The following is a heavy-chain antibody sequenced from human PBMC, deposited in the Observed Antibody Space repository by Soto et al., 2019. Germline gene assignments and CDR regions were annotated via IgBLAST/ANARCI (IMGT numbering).Heavy chain of an antibody. V-gene: IGHV1-8*01. CDR1: GYTFTSYD. J-gene: IGHJ4*02. D-gene: IGHD6-19*01. Sequence: ASVKVSCKASGYTFTSYDINWVRQATGQGLEWMGWMNPNSGNTGYAQKFQGRVTMTRNTSISTAYMELSSLRSEDMAVYYCARECEAGAGPFDYWGQEPLVPFSS. CDR2: MNPNSGNT. CDR3: ARECEAGAGPFDY.